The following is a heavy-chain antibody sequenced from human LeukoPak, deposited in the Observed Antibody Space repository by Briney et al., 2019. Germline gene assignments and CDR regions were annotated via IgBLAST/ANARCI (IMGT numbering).Heavy chain of an antibody. D-gene: IGHD2-2*01. CDR3: ARELGSSTSRKIYMDV. CDR1: GGSFSGYY. CDR2: INHSGST. V-gene: IGHV4-34*01. Sequence: PSETLSLTCAVYGGSFSGYYWSWIRQPPGKGLEWIGEINHSGSTNYNPSLKSRVTISVDTSKNQLSLKLSSVTAADTAVYYCARELGSSTSRKIYMDVWGKGTTATVSS. J-gene: IGHJ6*03.